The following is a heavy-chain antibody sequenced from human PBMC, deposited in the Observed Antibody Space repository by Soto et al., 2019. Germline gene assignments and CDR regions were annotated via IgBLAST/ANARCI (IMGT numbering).Heavy chain of an antibody. CDR2: IWYDGSNK. Sequence: QVQLVESGGGVVQPGRSLRLSCAASGFTFSSYGMHWVRQAPGKGLEWVAVIWYDGSNKYYADSVKGRFTISRDNSKNTLYLQMHSPRAEDTAVYYCARDGYCSGGSCYSVPVFDYWGQGTLVTVSS. D-gene: IGHD2-15*01. J-gene: IGHJ4*02. V-gene: IGHV3-33*01. CDR1: GFTFSSYG. CDR3: ARDGYCSGGSCYSVPVFDY.